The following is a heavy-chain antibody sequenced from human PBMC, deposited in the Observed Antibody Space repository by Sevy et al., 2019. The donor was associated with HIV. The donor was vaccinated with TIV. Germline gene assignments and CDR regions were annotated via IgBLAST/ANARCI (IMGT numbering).Heavy chain of an antibody. V-gene: IGHV3-23*01. CDR3: AKDTRRNWGSHWYFDL. J-gene: IGHJ2*01. CDR2: ISGSGGST. CDR1: GFTFSSYA. D-gene: IGHD7-27*01. Sequence: GGSLRLSCAASGFTFSSYAMSWVRQAPGKGLEWVSAISGSGGSTYYADSVKGRFTISRDNSKNTLYLQMNSLRAEDTAVYYCAKDTRRNWGSHWYFDLWGRDTLVTVSS.